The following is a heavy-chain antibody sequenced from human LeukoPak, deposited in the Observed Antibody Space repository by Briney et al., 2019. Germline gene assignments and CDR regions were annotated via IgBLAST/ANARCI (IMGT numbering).Heavy chain of an antibody. CDR3: ARDAYQRDFDY. CDR1: GYFFTGHY. V-gene: IGHV1-2*02. CDR2: INLNGGVT. J-gene: IGHJ4*02. Sequence: ASVKVSCKASGYFFTGHYLHWVRQAPGQGLEWMGWINLNGGVTKYAQKFQDRVTMTRDTSITTAYMELSRLRSDDTAVYYCARDAYQRDFDYWGQGTLVTVSS. D-gene: IGHD2-2*01.